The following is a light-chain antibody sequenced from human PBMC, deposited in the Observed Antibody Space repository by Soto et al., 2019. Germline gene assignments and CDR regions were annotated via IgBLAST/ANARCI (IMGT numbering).Light chain of an antibody. CDR3: QQFGSSPQT. CDR2: GAS. V-gene: IGKV3-20*01. J-gene: IGKJ1*01. CDR1: QSVSSSY. Sequence: EIVLAQSAGTLSLAGGGSATLYCRASQSVSSSYLAWYQQKPGQAPRLLIYGASSRATGIPDRFSGRGSGTDFTLTISRLEPEDFAVYYCQQFGSSPQTFGQGTKVDIK.